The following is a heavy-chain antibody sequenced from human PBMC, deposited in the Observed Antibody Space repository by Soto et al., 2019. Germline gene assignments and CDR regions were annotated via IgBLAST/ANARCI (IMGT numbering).Heavy chain of an antibody. J-gene: IGHJ6*02. CDR1: GFTFGDYA. CDR3: TRDFQGQYYYGMDV. V-gene: IGHV3-49*04. Sequence: LRLSCTASGFTFGDYAMNWVRQAPGKGLEWVGFIRGKPNGGATDYAASLKGRFTISRDDSRSVAYLQMNSLKTEDTAVYYCTRDFQGQYYYGMDVWGQGTTVTVSS. CDR2: IRGKPNGGAT.